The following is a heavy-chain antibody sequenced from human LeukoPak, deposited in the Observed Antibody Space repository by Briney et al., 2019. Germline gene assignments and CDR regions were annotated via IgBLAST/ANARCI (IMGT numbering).Heavy chain of an antibody. D-gene: IGHD1-26*01. CDR1: GYTFTSYY. J-gene: IGHJ4*02. CDR2: INPSGGST. Sequence: GASVKVSCKTSGYTFTSYYMHWARQAPGQGLEWMGIINPSGGSTSYAQKFQGRVTMTRDTSTSTVYMELSSLRSEDTAVYYCAREGLVGASSIWGQGTLVTVSS. V-gene: IGHV1-46*01. CDR3: AREGLVGASSI.